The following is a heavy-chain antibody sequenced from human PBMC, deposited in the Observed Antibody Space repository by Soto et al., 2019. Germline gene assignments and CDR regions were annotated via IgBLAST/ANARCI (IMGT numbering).Heavy chain of an antibody. CDR3: ARTATWNGGNYYYYGMDV. Sequence: DTLSLTCTVSGGSISSYYWSWIRQPPGKGLEWIGYIYYSGSTNYNPSLKSRVTISVDTSKNQFSLKLSSVTAADTAVYYCARTATWNGGNYYYYGMDVWGQGTTVTVSS. V-gene: IGHV4-59*01. CDR2: IYYSGST. CDR1: GGSISSYY. D-gene: IGHD1-1*01. J-gene: IGHJ6*02.